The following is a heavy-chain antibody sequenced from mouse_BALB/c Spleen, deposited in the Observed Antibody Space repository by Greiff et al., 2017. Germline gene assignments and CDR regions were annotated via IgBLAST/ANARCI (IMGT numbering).Heavy chain of an antibody. D-gene: IGHD1-1*01. CDR3: ARGYYGSSYAMDY. CDR1: GFSLTSYG. V-gene: IGHV2-9*02. J-gene: IGHJ4*01. CDR2: IWAGGST. Sequence: VQLVESGPGLVAPSQSLSITCTVSGFSLTSYGVHWVRQPPGKGLEWLGVIWAGGSTNYNSALMSRLSISKYNSKSQVFLKMNSLQTDDTAMYYCARGYYGSSYAMDYWGQGTSVTVSS.